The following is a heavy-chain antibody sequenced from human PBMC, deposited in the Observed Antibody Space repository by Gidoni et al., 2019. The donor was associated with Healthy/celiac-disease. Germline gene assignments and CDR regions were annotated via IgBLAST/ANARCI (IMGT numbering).Heavy chain of an antibody. CDR1: GFTFSSYG. Sequence: QVQLVESGGGVVQPGRSLRLSCAASGFTFSSYGMHWVRQAPGKGLEWVAVIWYDGSNKYYADSVKGRFTISRDNSKNTLYLQMNSLRAEDTAVYYCARDRFHRTPDYYFDYWGQGTLVTVSS. CDR2: IWYDGSNK. J-gene: IGHJ4*02. D-gene: IGHD2-2*01. V-gene: IGHV3-33*01. CDR3: ARDRFHRTPDYYFDY.